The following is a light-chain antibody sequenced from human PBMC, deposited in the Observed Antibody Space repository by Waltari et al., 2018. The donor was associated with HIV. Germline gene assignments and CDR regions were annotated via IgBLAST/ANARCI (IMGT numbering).Light chain of an antibody. CDR2: EVS. CDR1: SSDVGGYYY. J-gene: IGLJ2*01. V-gene: IGLV2-14*01. Sequence: QSALTQPASVFGSPGQSITNSCTGNSSDVGGYYYAFRYQQHPGKAPNFIIYEVSNRPSGVSNRFSDSKSGNTASLTISGLQAEDESDYYCSSYTSSSTFVVFGGGTKLTVL. CDR3: SSYTSSSTFVV.